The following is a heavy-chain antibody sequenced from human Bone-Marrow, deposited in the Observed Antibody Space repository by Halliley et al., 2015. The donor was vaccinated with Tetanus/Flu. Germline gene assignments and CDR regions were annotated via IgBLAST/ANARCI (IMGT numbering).Heavy chain of an antibody. CDR2: ISGHNGNA. V-gene: IGHV1-18*01. J-gene: IGHJ6*02. CDR3: ARDHSWGMDV. Sequence: QGLEWMGWISGHNGNARYAQRVQGRVTMTLDTSTNTAYMEMRSLRSDDTAVYFCARDHSWGMDVWGQGTTVTVSS.